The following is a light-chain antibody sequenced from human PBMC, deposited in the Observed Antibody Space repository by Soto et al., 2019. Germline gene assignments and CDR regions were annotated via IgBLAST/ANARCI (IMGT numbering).Light chain of an antibody. CDR2: AAS. V-gene: IGKV1-27*01. J-gene: IGKJ4*01. CDR1: QGINNY. Sequence: DIPMAQSPSSLSASVGDRVTITCRASQGINNYVAWYQQRPGKVPNLLIYAASTLQSGVPTRFSGDGSGTDFTLTISNLQPEDVATYYCQKYASAPPAFGGGTKVEIK. CDR3: QKYASAPPA.